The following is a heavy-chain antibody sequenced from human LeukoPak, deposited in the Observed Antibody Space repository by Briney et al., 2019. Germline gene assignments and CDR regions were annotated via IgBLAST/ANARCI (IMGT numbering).Heavy chain of an antibody. Sequence: PGRALRLSCAASGFSFRNYGMHWVRQAPGKGREWVAVISYAGSNIAYADSVKGRFTISRDNSKNTLYLQMNSLRPEDTAVYHCAKEWPWENYYYGMNVWGQGTTVTVSS. CDR1: GFSFRNYG. J-gene: IGHJ6*02. V-gene: IGHV3-30*18. CDR2: ISYAGSNI. D-gene: IGHD1-26*01. CDR3: AKEWPWENYYYGMNV.